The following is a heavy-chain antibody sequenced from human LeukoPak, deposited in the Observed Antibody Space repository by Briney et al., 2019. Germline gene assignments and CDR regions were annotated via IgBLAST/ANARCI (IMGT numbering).Heavy chain of an antibody. CDR1: GGTVSRYA. J-gene: IGHJ4*02. Sequence: SVKVSCKASGGTVSRYAISWVRQAPGQGLEWMGGIIPMFGIANYAQKFQGRVTITADESTSTAYMELSSRRSEDTAVYYCARDRPYTGGWRGFDYWGQGTLVTVSS. CDR2: IIPMFGIA. D-gene: IGHD6-19*01. CDR3: ARDRPYTGGWRGFDY. V-gene: IGHV1-69*13.